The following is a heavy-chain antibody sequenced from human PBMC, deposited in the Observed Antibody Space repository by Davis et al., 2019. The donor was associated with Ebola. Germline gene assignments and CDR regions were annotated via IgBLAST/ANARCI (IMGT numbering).Heavy chain of an antibody. CDR1: GYTFTSYA. D-gene: IGHD3-10*01. Sequence: ASVKVSCKASGYTFTSYAMHWVRQAPGQRLEWMGWINAGNGNTKYSQKFQGRVTITRDTSASTAYIELSSLRSEDTAVYYCARGSFDYYYYGMDVWGQGTTVTVSS. CDR3: ARGSFDYYYYGMDV. J-gene: IGHJ6*02. V-gene: IGHV1-3*01. CDR2: INAGNGNT.